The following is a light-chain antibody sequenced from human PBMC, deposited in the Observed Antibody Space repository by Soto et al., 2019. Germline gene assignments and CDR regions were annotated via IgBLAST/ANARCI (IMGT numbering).Light chain of an antibody. J-gene: IGKJ1*01. CDR3: QQYNNWPGT. V-gene: IGKV3-15*01. CDR1: QSVSSK. Sequence: EIVLTQSPGTLSVSPGEKATLSCRASQSVSSKLAWYQQKPGQAPRLLLYGASTGATGIPARFSGSGSETEFTLSISSLQSEDFAVYYCQQYNNWPGTFGQGTKVDIK. CDR2: GAS.